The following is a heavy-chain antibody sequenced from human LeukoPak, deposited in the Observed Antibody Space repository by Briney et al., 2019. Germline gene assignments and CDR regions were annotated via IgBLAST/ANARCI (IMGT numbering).Heavy chain of an antibody. CDR2: IIPIFGTA. CDR1: GGTFSSYA. CDR3: ARDTYDFWSGYLGWFDP. V-gene: IGHV1-69*05. J-gene: IGHJ5*02. D-gene: IGHD3-3*01. Sequence: KPGSSVKVSCKASGGTFSSYAICWVRQAPGQGLEWVGRIIPIFGTANYAQKFQGRVTITTDESTSTAYMELSSLRSEDTAVYYCARDTYDFWSGYLGWFDPWGQGTLVTVSS.